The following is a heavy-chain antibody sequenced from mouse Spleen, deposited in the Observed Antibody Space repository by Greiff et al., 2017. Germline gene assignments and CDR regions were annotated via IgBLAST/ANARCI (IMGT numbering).Heavy chain of an antibody. CDR2: IDPEDGDT. Sequence: VQLQQSGAELVRPGASVKLSCTASGFNIKDYYMHWVKQRPEQGLEWIGRIDPEDGDTEYAPKFQGKATMTADTSSNTAYLQLSSLTSEDTAVYYCTRGGDSSDYFDYWGQGTTLTVSS. CDR3: TRGGDSSDYFDY. J-gene: IGHJ2*01. D-gene: IGHD3-2*01. V-gene: IGHV14-1*01. CDR1: GFNIKDYY.